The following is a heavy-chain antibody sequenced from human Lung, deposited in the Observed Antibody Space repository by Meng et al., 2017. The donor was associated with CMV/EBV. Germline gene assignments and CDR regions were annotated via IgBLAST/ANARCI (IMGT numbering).Heavy chain of an antibody. CDR3: AKDRHDAGTTCCGH. D-gene: IGHD2-2*01. V-gene: IGHV3-9*01. J-gene: IGHJ1*01. CDR2: ISWNSGNI. CDR1: GFTFDDYA. Sequence: SLGLXXAASGFTFDDYAMHWVRQAPGKGLEWVSGISWNSGNIGYADSVKGRFNISRDNAKNSLVLQMNSLRVEDTALYYCAKDRHDAGTTCCGHWG.